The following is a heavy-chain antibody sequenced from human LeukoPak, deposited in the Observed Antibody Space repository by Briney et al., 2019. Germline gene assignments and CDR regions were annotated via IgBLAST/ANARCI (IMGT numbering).Heavy chain of an antibody. CDR1: GFTFSSYG. CDR3: ASTAKEGRDGYNKPFDY. Sequence: GGSLRLSCAASGFTFSSYGMHWVRQAPGKGLEWVAFIRYDGSNKYYADSVKGRFTISRDNSKNTLYLQMNSLRAEDTAVYYCASTAKEGRDGYNKPFDYWGQGTLVTVSS. CDR2: IRYDGSNK. J-gene: IGHJ4*02. D-gene: IGHD5-24*01. V-gene: IGHV3-30*02.